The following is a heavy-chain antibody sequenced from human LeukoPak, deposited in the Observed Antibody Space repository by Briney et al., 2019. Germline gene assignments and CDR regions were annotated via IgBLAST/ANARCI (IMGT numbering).Heavy chain of an antibody. D-gene: IGHD6-13*01. Sequence: SETLSLTCTVSGGSISSSSYYWGWIRQPPGKGLEWIGSIYYSGSTYYNPPLKSRVTMSVDTSKNQFSLKLRSVTAADTAVYYCASRPTYSSSWYFDYWGQGTLVTVSS. CDR2: IYYSGST. CDR1: GGSISSSSYY. CDR3: ASRPTYSSSWYFDY. J-gene: IGHJ4*02. V-gene: IGHV4-39*07.